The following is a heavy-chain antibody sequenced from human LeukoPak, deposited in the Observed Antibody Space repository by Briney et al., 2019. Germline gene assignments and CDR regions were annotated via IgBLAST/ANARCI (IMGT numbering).Heavy chain of an antibody. D-gene: IGHD5-18*01. J-gene: IGHJ4*02. CDR2: IKQDGSEK. CDR1: GFTVSSNY. V-gene: IGHV3-7*01. Sequence: GGSLRLSCAASGFTVSSNYMSWVRQAPGKGLEWVANIKQDGSEKYYVDSVKGRFTISRDNAKNSLYLQMNSLRAEDTAVYYCAREGTAVATNFDYWGQGTLVTVSS. CDR3: AREGTAVATNFDY.